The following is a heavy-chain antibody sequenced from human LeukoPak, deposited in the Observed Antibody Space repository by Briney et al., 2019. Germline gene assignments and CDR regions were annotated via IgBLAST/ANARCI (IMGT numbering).Heavy chain of an antibody. CDR1: GGTFSSYA. Sequence: SVKVSCKASGGTFSSYAISWVRQAPGQGLEWMGGIIPIFGTANYAQKFLGRVTITADESTSTAYMELSSLRSEDTAVYYCAREAAAGTSFDYWGQGTLVTVSS. CDR2: IIPIFGTA. J-gene: IGHJ4*02. CDR3: AREAAAGTSFDY. D-gene: IGHD6-13*01. V-gene: IGHV1-69*13.